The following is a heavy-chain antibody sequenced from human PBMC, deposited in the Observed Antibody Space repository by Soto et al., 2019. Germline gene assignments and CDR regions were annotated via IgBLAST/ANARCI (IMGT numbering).Heavy chain of an antibody. CDR2: INHSGST. V-gene: IGHV4-34*01. D-gene: IGHD4-17*01. CDR3: ARVYGDYDTDYYYYMDV. CDR1: GGSFSGYY. Sequence: SETLSLTCAVYGGSFSGYYWSWIRQPPGKGLEWIGEINHSGSTNYNPSLKSRVTISVDTSKNQFSLKLSSVTAADTAVYYCARVYGDYDTDYYYYMDVWGKGTTVTVSS. J-gene: IGHJ6*03.